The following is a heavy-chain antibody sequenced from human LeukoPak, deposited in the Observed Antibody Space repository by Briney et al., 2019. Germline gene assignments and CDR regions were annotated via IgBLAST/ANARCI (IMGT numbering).Heavy chain of an antibody. CDR2: ITGSGGTT. J-gene: IGHJ3*01. CDR3: AKDPNGDYVGAFDF. V-gene: IGHV3-23*01. Sequence: GGSLRLSCAASGFAFYSYAMTWVRQAPGKGLEWVSVITGSGGTTYYADSVKGRFTISRDNSKNTLYLQMNSLRVEDTAVYCCAKDPNGDYVGAFDFWGQGTLVTVSS. CDR1: GFAFYSYA. D-gene: IGHD4-17*01.